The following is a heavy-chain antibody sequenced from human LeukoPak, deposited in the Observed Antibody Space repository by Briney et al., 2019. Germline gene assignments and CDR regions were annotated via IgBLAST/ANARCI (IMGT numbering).Heavy chain of an antibody. J-gene: IGHJ3*01. CDR3: AQGGYFAFDF. D-gene: IGHD2-2*03. CDR1: GFAFSTYD. V-gene: IGHV3-23*01. CDR2: INRSGGK. Sequence: GGSLRLSCVASGFAFSTYDMQWVRQAPGKGPEWVSGINRSGGKYYTESVKGRFTISRDNSKSTLYLEMNSLRADDTAVYYCAQGGYFAFDFWGQGTMVTVSS.